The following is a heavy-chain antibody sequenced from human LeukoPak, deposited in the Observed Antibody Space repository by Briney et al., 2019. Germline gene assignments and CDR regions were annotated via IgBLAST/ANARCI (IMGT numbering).Heavy chain of an antibody. CDR3: ARSRGYYYDSSAPRIYGMDV. CDR2: INHSGST. D-gene: IGHD3-22*01. Sequence: SETLSLTCAVYGGSFSGYYWSWIRQPPGKGREWIGGINHSGSTNYNPSLRSRVTISVDTSKNQFSLKLSSVTAADTAVYYCARSRGYYYDSSAPRIYGMDVWGQGTTVTVSS. CDR1: GGSFSGYY. J-gene: IGHJ6*02. V-gene: IGHV4-34*01.